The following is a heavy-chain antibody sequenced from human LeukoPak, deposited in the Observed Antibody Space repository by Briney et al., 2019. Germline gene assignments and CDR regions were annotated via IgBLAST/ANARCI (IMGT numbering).Heavy chain of an antibody. CDR2: IISKSDGGTT. Sequence: GGSLRFSCAASGFSLSDAYMSWVRQTPGKRVEWIGRIISKSDGGTTDYAAPVQGRFIISRDDSKGTLYLQLNSLRTDDTAVYYCLAQYYFDYWGRGTLVTVSS. D-gene: IGHD4-11*01. J-gene: IGHJ4*02. CDR3: LAQYYFDY. CDR1: GFSLSDAY. V-gene: IGHV3-15*01.